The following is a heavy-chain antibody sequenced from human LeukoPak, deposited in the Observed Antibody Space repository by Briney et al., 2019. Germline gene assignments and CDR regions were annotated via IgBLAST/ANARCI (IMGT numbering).Heavy chain of an antibody. CDR3: TTARPGLYYYDSSGHYYYYYMDV. CDR1: GFTFSNAW. V-gene: IGHV3-15*01. D-gene: IGHD3-22*01. Sequence: GGSLRLSCAASGFTFSNAWMNWVRQAPGKGLEWVGRIKSKTDGGTTDYAAPVKGRFTISRDDSKNTLYLQMNSLKTEDTAVYYCTTARPGLYYYDSSGHYYYYYMDVWGKGTTVTVSS. CDR2: IKSKTDGGTT. J-gene: IGHJ6*03.